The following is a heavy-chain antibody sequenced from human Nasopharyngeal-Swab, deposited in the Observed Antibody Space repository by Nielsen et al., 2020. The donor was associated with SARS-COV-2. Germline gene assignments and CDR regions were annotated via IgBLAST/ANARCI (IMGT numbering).Heavy chain of an antibody. CDR1: GFTFSSSW. V-gene: IGHV3-74*01. CDR2: LNGDATTV. Sequence: GGSLRLSCAGSGFTFSSSWLHWVRQAPGEGLVWVARLNGDATTVDYADSVKGRFTISRDNAKNTLYLQMNSLRAEDTAVYYCARDGLYSAGGNWGQGTLVTVSS. D-gene: IGHD5-18*01. J-gene: IGHJ4*02. CDR3: ARDGLYSAGGN.